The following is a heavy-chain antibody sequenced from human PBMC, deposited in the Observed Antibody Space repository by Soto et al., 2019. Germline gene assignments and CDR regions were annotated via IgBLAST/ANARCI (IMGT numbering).Heavy chain of an antibody. V-gene: IGHV4-4*02. CDR3: VRNADFCSDF. Sequence: ATLSLTCAVSGGSISSGYWWGWVRQPPGKGLEWIGEISRGGNPNYNPSLKSRVTISVDTSNNEFSLRLNSVTAADTAVYYCVRNADFCSDFWGQGTMVTVSA. D-gene: IGHD2-2*01. J-gene: IGHJ4*02. CDR2: ISRGGNP. CDR1: GGSISSGYW.